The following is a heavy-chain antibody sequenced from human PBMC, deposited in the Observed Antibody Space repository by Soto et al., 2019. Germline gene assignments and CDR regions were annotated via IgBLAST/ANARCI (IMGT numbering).Heavy chain of an antibody. Sequence: ASVKVSCKASGYTFTGYYMHWVRQAPGQGLEWMGWINPNSGGTNYAQKFQGRVTMTRDTSISTAYMELSRLRSDDTAVYYCASSPGGQLLSYYYYYGMDVWGQGTTVTVSS. CDR3: ASSPGGQLLSYYYYYGMDV. D-gene: IGHD2-2*01. CDR2: INPNSGGT. CDR1: GYTFTGYY. V-gene: IGHV1-2*02. J-gene: IGHJ6*02.